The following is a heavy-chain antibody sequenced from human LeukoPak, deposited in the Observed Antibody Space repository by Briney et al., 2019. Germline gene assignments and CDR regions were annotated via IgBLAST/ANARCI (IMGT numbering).Heavy chain of an antibody. Sequence: GGSLRLSCAASGFTFSSYAMSWVRQAPGKGLEWVSGISGSDGSTNYADSVKGRFTISRENSKNTLYLQMNSLRAEDTAVYYCAKEGRGSGSDGAFDIWGQGTMVTVSS. D-gene: IGHD3-10*01. CDR1: GFTFSSYA. CDR3: AKEGRGSGSDGAFDI. J-gene: IGHJ3*02. CDR2: ISGSDGST. V-gene: IGHV3-23*01.